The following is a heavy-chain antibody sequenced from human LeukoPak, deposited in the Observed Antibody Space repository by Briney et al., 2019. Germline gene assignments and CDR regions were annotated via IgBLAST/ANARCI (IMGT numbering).Heavy chain of an antibody. V-gene: IGHV3-30-3*01. CDR2: ISYDGSNK. CDR1: GFTFDDYA. J-gene: IGHJ4*02. Sequence: GRSLRLSCAASGFTFDDYAMHWVRQAPGKGLEWVAVISYDGSNKYYADSVKGRFTISRDNSKNTLYLQMNSLRAEDTAVYYCARESFSYYYDSSGYLDYWGQGTLVTVSS. D-gene: IGHD3-22*01. CDR3: ARESFSYYYDSSGYLDY.